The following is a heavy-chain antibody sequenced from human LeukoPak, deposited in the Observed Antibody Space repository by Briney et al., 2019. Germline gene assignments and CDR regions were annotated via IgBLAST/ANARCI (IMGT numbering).Heavy chain of an antibody. CDR2: IYYSGST. V-gene: IGHV4-59*01. CDR3: ARIHYGDYYGLDY. Sequence: TSETLSLTCTVSGGSISSYYWSWIRQPPGKGLEWIGYIYYSGSTNYNPSLKSRVTISVDTSKNQFSLKLSSVTAADTAVYYCARIHYGDYYGLDYWGQGTLVTVSS. J-gene: IGHJ4*02. D-gene: IGHD4-17*01. CDR1: GGSISSYY.